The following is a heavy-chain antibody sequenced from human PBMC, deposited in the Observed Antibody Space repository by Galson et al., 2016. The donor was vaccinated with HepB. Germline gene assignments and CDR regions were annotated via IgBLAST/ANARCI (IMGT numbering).Heavy chain of an antibody. J-gene: IGHJ4*02. CDR2: ISAYDGHT. D-gene: IGHD2-15*01. Sequence: SVKVSCKASGYTFTSRGISWVRQAPGQGLGWMGWISAYDGHTNYGQKLQDRLTMTTDTSTSTAYMELRSLRLDDTAVYYCARDQAPLPGDYWGQGTLVTVSS. CDR3: ARDQAPLPGDY. V-gene: IGHV1-18*01. CDR1: GYTFTSRG.